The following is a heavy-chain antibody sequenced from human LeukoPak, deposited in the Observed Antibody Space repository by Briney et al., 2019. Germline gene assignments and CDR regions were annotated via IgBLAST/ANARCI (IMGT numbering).Heavy chain of an antibody. V-gene: IGHV1-69*05. CDR3: ARASEYYDFWSGPDYYYYMDV. CDR2: IIPTFGTA. J-gene: IGHJ6*03. Sequence: ASVKVSCKASGGTFSSYAISWVRQAPGQGLEWMGGIIPTFGTANYAQKFQGRVTITTDESTSTAYMELSSLRSEDTAVYYCARASEYYDFWSGPDYYYYMDVWGKGTTVTVSS. D-gene: IGHD3-3*01. CDR1: GGTFSSYA.